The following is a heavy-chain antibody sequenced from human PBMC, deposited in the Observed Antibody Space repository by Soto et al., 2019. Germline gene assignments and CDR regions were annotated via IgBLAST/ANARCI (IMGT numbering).Heavy chain of an antibody. Sequence: EVQLLESGGGLVQPGGSLRLSCAASGFTFSSYAMSWVRQAPGKGLEWVSGISGSGVSTYYADSVKGRFTISRDNSKSTLYLQMNSLRAEDTVVYYWAKDRERIATRSIDYWGQGTLVTVSS. CDR1: GFTFSSYA. V-gene: IGHV3-23*01. J-gene: IGHJ4*02. CDR2: ISGSGVST. CDR3: AKDRERIATRSIDY. D-gene: IGHD6-6*01.